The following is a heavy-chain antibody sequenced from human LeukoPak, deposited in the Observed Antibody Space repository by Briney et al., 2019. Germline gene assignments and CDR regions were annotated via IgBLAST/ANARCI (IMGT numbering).Heavy chain of an antibody. J-gene: IGHJ5*02. Sequence: SETLSLTCAVYGGSFSGYYWSWIRQPPGKGLEWIGEINHSGSTNYNPSLKSRVTISVDTSKNQFSLKLSSVTAADTAVYYCARGSLLWFGELFAAARGNWFDPWGQRTLVTVSS. CDR1: GGSFSGYY. V-gene: IGHV4-34*01. D-gene: IGHD3-10*01. CDR3: ARGSLLWFGELFAAARGNWFDP. CDR2: INHSGST.